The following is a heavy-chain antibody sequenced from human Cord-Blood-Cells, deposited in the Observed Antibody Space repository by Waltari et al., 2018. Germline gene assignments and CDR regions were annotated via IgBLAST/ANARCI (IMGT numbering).Heavy chain of an antibody. CDR2: IYYSGST. CDR3: ARRSYISRDNWFDP. Sequence: QLQLQESGPGLVKPSETLSLTCTVSGGSISSSRYYWGWIRQPPGKGLEWIGSIYYSGSTYYNPSLKSRVTISVDTSKNQCSLKLSSVTAADTAVYYCARRSYISRDNWFDPWGQGTLVTVSS. V-gene: IGHV4-39*01. J-gene: IGHJ5*02. CDR1: GGSISSSRYY. D-gene: IGHD6-13*01.